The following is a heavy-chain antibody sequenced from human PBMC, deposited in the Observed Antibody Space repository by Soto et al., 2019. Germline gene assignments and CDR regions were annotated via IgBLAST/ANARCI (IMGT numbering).Heavy chain of an antibody. Sequence: QVQLVQSGAEVKKPGSSVKVSCKASGGTFSSYAISWVRQAPGQGLEWMGGIIPIFGTANYAQKFQGRVTITADESKSTAYMELSSLRSEDTAVYYCARAGPQPRRLKDYYHGMDVWRQGTTVTVSS. D-gene: IGHD3-10*01. V-gene: IGHV1-69*01. CDR1: GGTFSSYA. CDR2: IIPIFGTA. J-gene: IGHJ6*02. CDR3: ARAGPQPRRLKDYYHGMDV.